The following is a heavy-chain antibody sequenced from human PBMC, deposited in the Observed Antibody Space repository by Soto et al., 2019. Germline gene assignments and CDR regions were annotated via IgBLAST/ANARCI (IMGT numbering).Heavy chain of an antibody. CDR3: ARVKVVVIRFDYYYYYGMDV. Sequence: QVQLVQSGAEVKKPGSSVKVSCKASGGTFSSYAISWVRQAPGQGLKWMGGIIPIFGTANYAQKFQGRVTITADESTSTAYMELSSLRSEDTAVYYCARVKVVVIRFDYYYYYGMDVWGQGTTVTVSS. V-gene: IGHV1-69*01. CDR1: GGTFSSYA. J-gene: IGHJ6*02. CDR2: IIPIFGTA. D-gene: IGHD3-22*01.